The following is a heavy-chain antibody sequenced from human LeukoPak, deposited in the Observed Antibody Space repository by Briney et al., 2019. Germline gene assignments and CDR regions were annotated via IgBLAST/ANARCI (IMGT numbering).Heavy chain of an antibody. Sequence: KASETLSLTCTVSGGSISNYYWSWIRQPPGRGLEWIGYIYYGGSTNYNPSLKSRVTMSVDTSKNQFSLKLSSVTAADTAVYYCARAAAATVGLLDYWGLGTLVTVSS. CDR1: GGSISNYY. CDR2: IYYGGST. D-gene: IGHD6-13*01. V-gene: IGHV4-59*01. CDR3: ARAAAATVGLLDY. J-gene: IGHJ4*02.